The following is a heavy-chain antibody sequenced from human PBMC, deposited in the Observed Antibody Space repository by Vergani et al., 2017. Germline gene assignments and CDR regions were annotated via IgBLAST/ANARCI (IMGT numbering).Heavy chain of an antibody. Sequence: EVQLVESGGGLVKPGESLRLSCEASGFVFSSAWMSWVRQIPGKGLELVGLIRDDGTTGYPASGKGRFTISRDDSKNMVFLQMSSLETDDTGVYHCVADIPQPLAQMDFWGQGARVTVSS. CDR2: IRDDGTT. CDR3: VADIPQPLAQMDF. J-gene: IGHJ4*02. D-gene: IGHD6-13*01. V-gene: IGHV3-15*07. CDR1: GFVFSSAW.